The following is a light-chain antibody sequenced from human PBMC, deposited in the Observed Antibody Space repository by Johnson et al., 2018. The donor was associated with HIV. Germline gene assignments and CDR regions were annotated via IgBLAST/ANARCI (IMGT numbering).Light chain of an antibody. Sequence: QSVLTQPPSVSAAPGQKVTISCSGSSSNIGNNYVSWYQQVPGTAPKLLIFDNNKRPSGIPDRFSGSKSGTSATLGITALPTGAEADYYCGTWDRRLRGGFFGTGTKVTVL. CDR3: GTWDRRLRGGF. V-gene: IGLV1-51*01. CDR1: SSNIGNNY. CDR2: DNN. J-gene: IGLJ1*01.